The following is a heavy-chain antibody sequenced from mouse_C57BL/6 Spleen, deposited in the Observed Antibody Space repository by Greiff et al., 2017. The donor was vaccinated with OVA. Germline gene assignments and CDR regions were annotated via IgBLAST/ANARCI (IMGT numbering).Heavy chain of an antibody. CDR1: GYTFTGYW. CDR3: AIGDCYDLDD. Sequence: QVQLQQSGAELVKPGASVKLSCKASGYTFTGYWMHWVKQRPGQGLEWIGGIDPGDGDTNYNQKFKGKATFTADTSSNTAYMQRSSLTSEDSAYYYCAIGDCYDLDDWGQGTTVTVSS. V-gene: IGHV1-74*01. J-gene: IGHJ4*01. CDR2: IDPGDGDT.